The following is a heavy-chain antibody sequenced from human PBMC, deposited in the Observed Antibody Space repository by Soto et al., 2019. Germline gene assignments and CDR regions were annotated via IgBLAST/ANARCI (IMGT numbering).Heavy chain of an antibody. CDR1: GGSISSGGYY. Sequence: QVQLQQWGAGLLKPSETLSLTCTVSGGSISSGGYYWSWIRQHPGKGLEWIGYIYYSGSTYYNPSLKSRVTISVDTSKNQFSLKLSSVTAADTAVYYCARDQQDYYEGAFDIWGQGTMVTVSS. CDR3: ARDQQDYYEGAFDI. J-gene: IGHJ3*02. D-gene: IGHD3-22*01. V-gene: IGHV4-31*03. CDR2: IYYSGST.